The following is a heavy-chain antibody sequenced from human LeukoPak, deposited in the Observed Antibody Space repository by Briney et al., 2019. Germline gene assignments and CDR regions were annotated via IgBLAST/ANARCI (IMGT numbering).Heavy chain of an antibody. D-gene: IGHD5-12*01. CDR1: GFTFSSYG. V-gene: IGHV3-30*18. Sequence: GGSLRLSCAASGFTFSSYGMHWVRQAPGKGLEWVAVISYDGRNKYYADSVKGRFTISRDDSKNTLYLQMNSLRVEDTAVYYCAKGGVATVHYFDHWGQGTLVTVSS. CDR2: ISYDGRNK. CDR3: AKGGVATVHYFDH. J-gene: IGHJ4*02.